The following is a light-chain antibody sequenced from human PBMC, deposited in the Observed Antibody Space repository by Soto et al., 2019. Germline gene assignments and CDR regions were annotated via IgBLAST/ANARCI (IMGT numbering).Light chain of an antibody. J-gene: IGKJ5*01. CDR3: MQSTQLPPT. CDR2: EVS. Sequence: DIVMTETPLSLSVTPGQPASISCKSSQSLLGSDGKTYLSWYLQKPGQSPQLLIYEVSTRVSGVPDRFSGSGSGTDFTLEISRVETDDVGIYYCMQSTQLPPTFGQGTRLEIK. V-gene: IGKV2D-29*02. CDR1: QSLLGSDGKTY.